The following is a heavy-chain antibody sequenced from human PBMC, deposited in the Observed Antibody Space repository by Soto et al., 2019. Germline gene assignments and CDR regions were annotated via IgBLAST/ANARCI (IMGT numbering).Heavy chain of an antibody. D-gene: IGHD5-18*01. CDR3: ARLWLRVSNWFDP. Sequence: EVQLVESGGGLVQPGGSLRLSCAASGFTFSSYWMSWVRQAPWKGLEWVANIKQDGSEKYYVDSVKGRFTISRDNAKNSLYLQMNSLRAEDTAVYYCARLWLRVSNWFDPWGQGTLVTVSS. CDR2: IKQDGSEK. V-gene: IGHV3-7*01. J-gene: IGHJ5*02. CDR1: GFTFSSYW.